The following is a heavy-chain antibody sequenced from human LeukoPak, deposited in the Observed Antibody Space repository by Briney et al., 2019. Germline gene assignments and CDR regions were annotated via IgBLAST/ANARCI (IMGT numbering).Heavy chain of an antibody. V-gene: IGHV1-18*01. D-gene: IGHD1-26*01. J-gene: IGHJ4*02. CDR2: ISANNGNT. Sequence: ASVKVSCKASGYTFTSYGISWVRQAPGQGLEWMGWISANNGNTNYAQKLQGRVTMTTDTSTSTAYMELNRLTSDDTAVYYCARYSVDYGPWFPEFWGQGTLVTVSS. CDR3: ARYSVDYGPWFPEF. CDR1: GYTFTSYG.